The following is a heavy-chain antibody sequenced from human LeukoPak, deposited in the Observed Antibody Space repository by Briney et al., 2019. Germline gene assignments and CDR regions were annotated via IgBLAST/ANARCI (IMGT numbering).Heavy chain of an antibody. CDR2: IRSKANNYAT. V-gene: IGHV3-73*01. D-gene: IGHD4-23*01. CDR3: TRSNSDY. CDR1: GFTFSGSA. J-gene: IGHJ4*02. Sequence: GGSLRLSCAASGFTFSGSAMHWVREASGKGLEWVGRIRSKANNYATGYAASVKGRFTISRDDSKNTAYLQMNSLKTEDTAVYYCTRSNSDYWGQGTLVTVSS.